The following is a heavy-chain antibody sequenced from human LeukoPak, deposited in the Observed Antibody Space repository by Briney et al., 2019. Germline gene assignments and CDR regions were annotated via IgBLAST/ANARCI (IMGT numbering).Heavy chain of an antibody. Sequence: PSGTLSLTCAVSGGSISSSNWWSWVRQPPGKGLEWIGEINHSGSTNYNPSLKSRVTISVDTSKNQFSLRLSSVTAADTAVYYCARWDPSTVTTKINAFDIWGQGTMVTVSS. CDR3: ARWDPSTVTTKINAFDI. D-gene: IGHD4-17*01. J-gene: IGHJ3*02. CDR2: INHSGST. CDR1: GGSISSSNW. V-gene: IGHV4-4*02.